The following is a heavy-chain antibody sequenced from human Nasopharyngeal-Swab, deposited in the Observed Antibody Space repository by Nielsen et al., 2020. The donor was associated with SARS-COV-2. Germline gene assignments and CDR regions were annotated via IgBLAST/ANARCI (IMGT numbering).Heavy chain of an antibody. Sequence: SETLSLTCAAYGGSFSGYYWSWIRQPPGKGLEWIGEINHSGGTNYNPSLKSRGSISVDTSKNQFSLKLSSVTAADTAVYYCARVGQLVLRYYYYYRMDVWGQGTTVTVSS. D-gene: IGHD6-6*01. J-gene: IGHJ6*02. CDR1: GGSFSGYY. CDR3: ARVGQLVLRYYYYYRMDV. CDR2: INHSGGT. V-gene: IGHV4-34*01.